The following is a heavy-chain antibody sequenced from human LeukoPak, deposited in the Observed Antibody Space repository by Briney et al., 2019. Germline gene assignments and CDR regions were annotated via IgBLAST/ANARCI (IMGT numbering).Heavy chain of an antibody. CDR2: THYSGNT. CDR1: GGSISSSY. J-gene: IGHJ4*02. V-gene: IGHV4-59*08. D-gene: IGHD4-11*01. CDR3: ARQGPLTTAVTTRTNPFDY. Sequence: SETLSLTCTVSGGSISSSYWSWIRQPPGKGLESIGYTHYSGNTNYNASLKSRVTISVDMSKNQFSLKLNSVTAADTAVYYCARQGPLTTAVTTRTNPFDYWGQGTLVTVSS.